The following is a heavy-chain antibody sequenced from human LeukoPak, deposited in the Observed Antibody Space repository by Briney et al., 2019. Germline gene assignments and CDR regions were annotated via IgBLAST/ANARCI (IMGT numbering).Heavy chain of an antibody. D-gene: IGHD2-21*02. CDR3: AGAYCGGDCYSAPFDY. CDR1: GGSISSSSYY. Sequence: PSETLSLTCTVSGGSISSSSYYWGWIRQPPGKGLEWIGSIYYSGSTYYNPSLKSRVTISVDTSKNQFSLKLSSVTAADTAVYYCAGAYCGGDCYSAPFDYWGQGTLVTVSS. CDR2: IYYSGST. V-gene: IGHV4-39*01. J-gene: IGHJ4*02.